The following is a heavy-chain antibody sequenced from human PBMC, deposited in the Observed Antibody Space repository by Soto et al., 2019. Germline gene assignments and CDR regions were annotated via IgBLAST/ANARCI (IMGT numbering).Heavy chain of an antibody. CDR2: IYYSGST. V-gene: IGHV4-30-4*01. Sequence: SSTXSLTCTVGVVCIVSGYCYLSWIPQPPGKVREWIGYIYYSGSTYDNPSLRSRLTISFDTSKNQFSLTLSSVTAAATAVYCCARLATHKVPTSYFTHNYRGMEVWGQGTTVKVYS. CDR3: ARLATHKVPTSYFTHNYRGMEV. CDR1: VVCIVSGYCY. J-gene: IGHJ6*01. D-gene: IGHD1-1*01.